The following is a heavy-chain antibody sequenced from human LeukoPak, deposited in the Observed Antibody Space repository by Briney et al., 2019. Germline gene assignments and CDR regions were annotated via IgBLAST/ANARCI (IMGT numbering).Heavy chain of an antibody. CDR1: GYSFTSYW. CDR3: ASPSGYQNKYYYYYGMDV. D-gene: IGHD3-22*01. V-gene: IGHV5-51*01. J-gene: IGHJ6*02. Sequence: GESLKITCKGSGYSFTSYWIGWVRQMPGKGLEWMGNIYPGDSDTRYSPSFQGQVTISADKSISTAYLQWSSLKASDTAMYYCASPSGYQNKYYYYYGMDVWGQGTTVTVSS. CDR2: IYPGDSDT.